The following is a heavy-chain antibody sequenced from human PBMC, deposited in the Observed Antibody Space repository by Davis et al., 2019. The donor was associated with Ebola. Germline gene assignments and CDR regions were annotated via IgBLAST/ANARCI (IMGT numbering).Heavy chain of an antibody. CDR3: ARRENHPAYNWFDP. CDR1: GYSFTSYW. Sequence: PGGSLRLSCKGSGYSFTSYWIGWVRQMPGKGLEWMGIIYPGDSDTRYSPSFQGQVTISADKSISTAYLQWSSLKASDTAMYYCARRENHPAYNWFDPWGQGTLVTVSS. CDR2: IYPGDSDT. D-gene: IGHD1-14*01. J-gene: IGHJ5*02. V-gene: IGHV5-51*01.